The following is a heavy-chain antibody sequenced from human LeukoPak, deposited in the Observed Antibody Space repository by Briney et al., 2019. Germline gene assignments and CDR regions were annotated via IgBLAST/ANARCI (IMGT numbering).Heavy chain of an antibody. V-gene: IGHV3-15*01. CDR2: IKSKGDGETT. Sequence: GGSLRLSCAASGFTFTHAWMTWVRQAPGKGLEWVGRIKSKGDGETTDYAEPVKGRFSMSRDDSEATMYLQMYGLEAEDTAVYYCTTDRELTMIRGVLVDWGQGALVTVSS. CDR3: TTDRELTMIRGVLVD. J-gene: IGHJ4*02. CDR1: GFTFTHAW. D-gene: IGHD3-10*01.